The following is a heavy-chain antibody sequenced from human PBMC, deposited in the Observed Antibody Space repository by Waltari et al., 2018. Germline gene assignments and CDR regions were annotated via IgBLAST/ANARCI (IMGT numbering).Heavy chain of an antibody. D-gene: IGHD1-26*01. CDR3: ARAFQYGGTFHFDD. J-gene: IGHJ4*02. Sequence: EVQLAESGGGLVQPGGSLRLSCAVSGSTFSTYYMDWVRQAPGKGLEWVARSRNKANSYTTEYAASVKGRFTISRDDSKNSLNLQMNSLETDDTAVYFCARAFQYGGTFHFDDWGQGTLVTVSS. CDR1: GSTFSTYY. V-gene: IGHV3-72*01. CDR2: SRNKANSYTT.